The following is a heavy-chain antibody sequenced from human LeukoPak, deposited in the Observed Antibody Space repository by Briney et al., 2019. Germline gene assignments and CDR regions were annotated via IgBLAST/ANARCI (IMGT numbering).Heavy chain of an antibody. Sequence: SETLSLTCTVSGGSISSYYWSWIRQPPGKGLEWIGYIYYSGSTNYNPSLKSRVTISVDTSKNQFSLKLSSVTAADTAVYYCARAPPYYYDSSGPGSFDPWGQGTLVTVSS. J-gene: IGHJ5*02. V-gene: IGHV4-59*12. D-gene: IGHD3-22*01. CDR1: GGSISSYY. CDR3: ARAPPYYYDSSGPGSFDP. CDR2: IYYSGST.